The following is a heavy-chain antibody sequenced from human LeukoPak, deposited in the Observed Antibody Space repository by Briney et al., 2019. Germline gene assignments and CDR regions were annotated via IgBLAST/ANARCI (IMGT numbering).Heavy chain of an antibody. V-gene: IGHV3-11*01. CDR2: ISSSGSTI. D-gene: IGHD2-2*01. Sequence: GGSLRLSCAASGFTFSDYYMSWIRQAPGKGLEWVSYISSSGSTIYYADSVKGRFTISRDNAKNSLYLQMNSLRAEDTAVYYCVRGYCSSTSCSYMGPFDYWGQGTLVTVSS. J-gene: IGHJ4*02. CDR3: VRGYCSSTSCSYMGPFDY. CDR1: GFTFSDYY.